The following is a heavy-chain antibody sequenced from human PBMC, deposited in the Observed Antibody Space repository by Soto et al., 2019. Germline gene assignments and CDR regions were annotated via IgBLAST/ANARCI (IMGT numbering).Heavy chain of an antibody. CDR2: ISGSGGST. Sequence: GGSLRLSCAASGFTFSSYAMSWVRQAPGKGLEWVSAISGSGGSTYYADSVKGRFTISRDNSKNTLYLQMNSLRAEDTAVYYCAKVSAAGTSEAYFDYWGQGTLVTVSS. J-gene: IGHJ4*02. V-gene: IGHV3-23*01. CDR1: GFTFSSYA. CDR3: AKVSAAGTSEAYFDY. D-gene: IGHD6-13*01.